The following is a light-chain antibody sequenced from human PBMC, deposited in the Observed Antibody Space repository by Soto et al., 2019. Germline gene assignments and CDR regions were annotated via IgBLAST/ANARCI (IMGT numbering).Light chain of an antibody. J-gene: IGKJ1*01. V-gene: IGKV3D-15*01. CDR1: QSVSSN. CDR2: GAS. CDR3: QQYNNWLLLA. Sequence: EIMVEHNRSAVCGSRGERATLSWRASQSVSSNLAWYQQKLGQAPRLLIYGASTRATGIPARFSGSGSRTEFILTICGLHIQDLPLYRSQQYNNWLLLAIALGTKVDIK.